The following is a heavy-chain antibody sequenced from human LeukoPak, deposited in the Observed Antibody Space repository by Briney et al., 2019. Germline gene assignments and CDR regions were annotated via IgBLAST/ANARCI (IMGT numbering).Heavy chain of an antibody. CDR3: AKQRRVAAAGTSWFDP. D-gene: IGHD6-13*01. Sequence: GGALRLSCAASGFTFSSSWMSWVRQAPGKGLEWVANIKEDGSTKYYVDSVKGRFTISRDNSKNTLYLQMNSLRAEDTAVYYCAKQRRVAAAGTSWFDPWGQGTLVTVSS. J-gene: IGHJ5*02. CDR1: GFTFSSSW. V-gene: IGHV3-7*01. CDR2: IKEDGSTK.